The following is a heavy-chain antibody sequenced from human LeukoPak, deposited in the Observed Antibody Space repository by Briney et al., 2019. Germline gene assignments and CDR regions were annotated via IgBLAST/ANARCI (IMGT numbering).Heavy chain of an antibody. CDR1: GFTFSSYG. D-gene: IGHD2-2*01. V-gene: IGHV3-30*18. CDR3: AKSKTRYCSSTSCYFLDY. Sequence: GGSLRLSCAASGFTFSSYGMHWVRQAPGKGLEWVAVISYDGSNKYYADSVKGRFTISRDNSKNTLYLQMNSLRAEDTAVYYCAKSKTRYCSSTSCYFLDYWGQGTLVTVSS. J-gene: IGHJ4*02. CDR2: ISYDGSNK.